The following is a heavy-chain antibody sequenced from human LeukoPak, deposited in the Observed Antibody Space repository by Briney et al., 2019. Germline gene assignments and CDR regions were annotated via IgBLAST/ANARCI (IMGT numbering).Heavy chain of an antibody. D-gene: IGHD5-18*01. Sequence: PGGSLRLSCAASGFIFSSYAMSWVRQAPGKGLEWVAAISGSGGSTYYADSVKGRFTISRDNSKNTLYLQMNSLRADDTAVYYCAKTHMYTAMAWDYWGQGTLVTVSS. V-gene: IGHV3-23*01. CDR3: AKTHMYTAMAWDY. J-gene: IGHJ4*02. CDR2: ISGSGGST. CDR1: GFIFSSYA.